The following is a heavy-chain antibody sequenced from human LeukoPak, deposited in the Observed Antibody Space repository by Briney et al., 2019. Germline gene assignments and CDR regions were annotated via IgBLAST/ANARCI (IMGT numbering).Heavy chain of an antibody. Sequence: NPSETLSLTCTVSGGSISSYYWSWIRQPAGKGLEWIGRIYTSGSTNYNPSLKSRVTMSVDTSKNQFSLKLSSVTAADTAVYYCARDIGYCSSTSCALDAFDIWGQGTMVTVSS. CDR1: GGSISSYY. CDR3: ARDIGYCSSTSCALDAFDI. D-gene: IGHD2-2*01. J-gene: IGHJ3*02. V-gene: IGHV4-4*07. CDR2: IYTSGST.